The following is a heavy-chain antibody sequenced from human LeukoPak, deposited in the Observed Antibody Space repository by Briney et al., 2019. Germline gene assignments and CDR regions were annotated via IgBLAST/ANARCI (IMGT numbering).Heavy chain of an antibody. J-gene: IGHJ4*02. Sequence: PGGSLRLSCAASGFTFSSYDMHWVRQTTGKGLEWVSAIGADGDTYYPGSVKGRFTISRENAKNSLFLQMNSLGDGDTAVYYCARRTSGWSGVDYWGQGTLVIVSS. CDR2: IGADGDT. D-gene: IGHD6-19*01. V-gene: IGHV3-13*01. CDR3: ARRTSGWSGVDY. CDR1: GFTFSSYD.